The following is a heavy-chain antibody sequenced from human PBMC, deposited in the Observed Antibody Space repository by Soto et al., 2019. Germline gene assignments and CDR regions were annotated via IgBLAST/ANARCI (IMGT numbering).Heavy chain of an antibody. CDR2: ISWDGNNK. D-gene: IGHD6-6*01. CDR1: GFTFSSYG. J-gene: IGHJ5*02. Sequence: QVQVVESGGGVVQPGRSLRLSCAASGFTFSSYGMHWVRQAPGTGLAWVAIISWDGNNKYYADSVKGRFTISRDSSKNTLFLQMNSLRAEDTAVYYCAKGGSSSARYFDRWGQGTLVTVSS. V-gene: IGHV3-30*18. CDR3: AKGGSSSARYFDR.